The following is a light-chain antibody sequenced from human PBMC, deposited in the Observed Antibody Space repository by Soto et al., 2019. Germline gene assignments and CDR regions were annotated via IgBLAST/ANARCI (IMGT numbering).Light chain of an antibody. V-gene: IGKV3-15*01. CDR1: QSVSSN. J-gene: IGKJ2*01. CDR2: GAS. CDR3: QQYNNWPYT. Sequence: EVVMTQSPATLSVSPGERATLSCRASQSVSSNFAWYQQKPGQATRLLIYGASTRATDIPARFSGSGSGTEVTLTISSLQSEDFAVYYCQQYNNWPYTFGQGTKLEIK.